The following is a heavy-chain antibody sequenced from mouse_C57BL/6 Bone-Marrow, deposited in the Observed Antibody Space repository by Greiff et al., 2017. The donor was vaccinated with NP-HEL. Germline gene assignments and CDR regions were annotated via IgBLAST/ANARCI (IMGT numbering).Heavy chain of an antibody. CDR2: IWTGGGT. CDR3: ARKSYYGSYWYFDV. V-gene: IGHV2-9-1*01. J-gene: IGHJ1*03. Sequence: VKLVESGPGLVAPSPSLSITCTVSGFSLTSYAISWVRQPPGKGLEWLGVIWTGGGTTYNSALNSRLSISKDNSKSQVFLKMNSLQTDDTARDYCARKSYYGSYWYFDVWGTGTTVTVAS. D-gene: IGHD1-1*01. CDR1: GFSLTSYA.